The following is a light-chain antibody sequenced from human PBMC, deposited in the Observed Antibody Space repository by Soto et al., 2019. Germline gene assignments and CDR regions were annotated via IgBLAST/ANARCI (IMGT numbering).Light chain of an antibody. CDR2: EAS. J-gene: IGKJ4*01. V-gene: IGKV1-9*01. CDR1: QDINSY. Sequence: IQLTQSPSSLSASIGDRVTITCRASQDINSYLAWYQQKPGKAPNLLIYEASILQRGVPSRFRGSISGTDFTLTISSLQAEDFGTYYCQLTRSYQSTFGGGTKADI. CDR3: QLTRSYQST.